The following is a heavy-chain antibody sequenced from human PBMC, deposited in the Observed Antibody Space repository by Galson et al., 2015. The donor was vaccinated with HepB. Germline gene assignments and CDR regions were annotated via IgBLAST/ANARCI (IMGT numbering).Heavy chain of an antibody. V-gene: IGHV3-9*01. CDR2: ISWNSGSI. D-gene: IGHD3-22*01. CDR3: AKDSSGYLQYFDY. Sequence: SLRLSCAASGFTFDDYAMHWVRQAPGKGLEWVSGISWNSGSIGYADSMKGRFTISRDNAKNSLYLQMNSLRAEDTALYYCAKDSSGYLQYFDYCGQGTLVTVSS. J-gene: IGHJ4*02. CDR1: GFTFDDYA.